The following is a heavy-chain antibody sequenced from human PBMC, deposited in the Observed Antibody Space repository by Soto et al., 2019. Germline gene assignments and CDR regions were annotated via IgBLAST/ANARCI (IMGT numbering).Heavy chain of an antibody. J-gene: IGHJ4*02. CDR1: GFSLSSTRMA. CDR3: AHIVVAGLGYYFDY. V-gene: IGHV2-5*02. CDR2: IYWVDDK. D-gene: IGHD6-19*01. Sequence: QTTLKESGPPLVKPTQTLTLTCTFSGFSLSSTRMAVGWIRQPPGKALEWLALIYWVDDKRYSPFLKSRLTITKATTKNRVVLTMSSMDPVDTARYYCAHIVVAGLGYYFDYWGQGTLVTVSS.